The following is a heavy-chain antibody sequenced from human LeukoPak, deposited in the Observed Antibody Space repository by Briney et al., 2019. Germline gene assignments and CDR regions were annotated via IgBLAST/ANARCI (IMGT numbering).Heavy chain of an antibody. Sequence: GASVKVSCKASGYTFTGYYMHWVRQAPGQGLEWMGWINPNSGGTNYAQKFQGRVTMTRDTSISTAYMELSRLRSDDTAVYYCARESRMVRGVIITGWFDPWGQGTLVIVSS. J-gene: IGHJ5*02. CDR1: GYTFTGYY. CDR3: ARESRMVRGVIITGWFDP. V-gene: IGHV1-2*02. CDR2: INPNSGGT. D-gene: IGHD3-10*01.